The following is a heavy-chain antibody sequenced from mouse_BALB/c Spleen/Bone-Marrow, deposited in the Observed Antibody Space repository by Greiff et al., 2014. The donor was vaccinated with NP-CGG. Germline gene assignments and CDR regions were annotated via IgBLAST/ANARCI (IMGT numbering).Heavy chain of an antibody. CDR2: IYPGDGDT. D-gene: IGHD4-1*01. CDR3: ARGGRLTGYYFDY. V-gene: IGHV1-80*01. Sequence: QVQLKESGAELVRPGSSVKISCKASGYAFSSYWMNWVKQRPGQGLEWIGQIYPGDGDTNYSGNFKDKATLTTDKSTTTAYMQLSSLTSEDSAVYFCARGGRLTGYYFDYWGQGTTLTVSS. CDR1: GYAFSSYW. J-gene: IGHJ2*01.